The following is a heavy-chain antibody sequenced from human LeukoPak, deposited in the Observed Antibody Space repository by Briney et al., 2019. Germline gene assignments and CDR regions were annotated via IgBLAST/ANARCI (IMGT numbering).Heavy chain of an antibody. CDR3: VSGYCSSTTCYRGAY. V-gene: IGHV3-74*01. J-gene: IGHJ4*02. D-gene: IGHD2-2*03. CDR2: ISDDGSSA. Sequence: QPGGSLTLSCAASGFTFGNYWMHWLRQARGKGLLWVSRISDDGSSANYADSVQGRFTISRDNAKNTVYLQMHSLRAEDTAVYYCVSGYCSSTTCYRGAYWGQGTLVTVSS. CDR1: GFTFGNYW.